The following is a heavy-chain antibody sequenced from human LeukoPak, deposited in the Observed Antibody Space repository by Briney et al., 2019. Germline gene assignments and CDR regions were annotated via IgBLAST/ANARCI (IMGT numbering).Heavy chain of an antibody. CDR2: IKQDGSEK. D-gene: IGHD5-18*01. Sequence: GGSLRLSCAASGFTFSSYWMSWVRQAPGKGLEWVANIKQDGSEKYYVDSVKGRFTISRDNAKNSLYLQMNSLRAEDTAVYYCARGGQLWLGNWFDPWGQGTLVTVSS. V-gene: IGHV3-7*01. CDR1: GFTFSSYW. J-gene: IGHJ5*02. CDR3: ARGGQLWLGNWFDP.